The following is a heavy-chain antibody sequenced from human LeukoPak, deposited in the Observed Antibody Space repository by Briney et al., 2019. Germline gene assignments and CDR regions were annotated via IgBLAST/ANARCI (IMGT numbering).Heavy chain of an antibody. J-gene: IGHJ4*02. D-gene: IGHD4-17*01. Sequence: SETLSLTCTVSGGSISTYYWSWIRQPAGKGLEWIGRIYASGTTAYNPSLKSRATMSVDTSKNQFSLKLSSVAAADTAVYYCARDRGDTVIGGFDYWGQGALVTVSS. CDR1: GGSISTYY. CDR3: ARDRGDTVIGGFDY. CDR2: IYASGTT. V-gene: IGHV4-4*07.